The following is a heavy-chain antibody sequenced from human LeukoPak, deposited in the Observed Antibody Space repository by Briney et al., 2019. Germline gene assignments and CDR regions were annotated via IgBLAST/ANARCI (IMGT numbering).Heavy chain of an antibody. D-gene: IGHD1-14*01. CDR1: GFTFSSYA. V-gene: IGHV3-23*01. CDR3: AKATGYLL. J-gene: IGHJ4*02. Sequence: GGTLRLSCAASGFTFSSYAMSWVRQAPGKGLEWVSTISNSDGSTYYADSVKGRFTISRDNSENTVYLQMNSLRAEDTAVYYCAKATGYLLWGQGTLVTVSS. CDR2: ISNSDGST.